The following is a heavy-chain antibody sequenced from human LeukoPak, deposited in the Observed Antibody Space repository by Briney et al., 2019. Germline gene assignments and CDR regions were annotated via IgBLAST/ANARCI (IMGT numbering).Heavy chain of an antibody. CDR1: GFTVSSNY. CDR2: TYSGGST. V-gene: IGHV3-66*01. CDR3: TRDGIGPHDF. Sequence: GGSLRLSCAASGFTVSSNYMSWVRQAPGKGLEWVSVTYSGGSTYYADSVKGRFTISRDNSKNTLYLQMNSLRAEDTAVYYCTRDGIGPHDFWGQGTLVTVSS. J-gene: IGHJ4*02.